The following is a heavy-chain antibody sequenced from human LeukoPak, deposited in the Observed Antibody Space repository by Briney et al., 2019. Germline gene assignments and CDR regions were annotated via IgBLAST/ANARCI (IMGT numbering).Heavy chain of an antibody. D-gene: IGHD2/OR15-2a*01. CDR1: GGSISSYY. V-gene: IGHV4-59*12. CDR3: TRENRPFCPFAY. Sequence: SETLSLTCTVSGGSISSYYWSWIRQPPGKGLEWIGYIYYSGSTNYNPSLKSRVTISVDTPKNQFSLRLTSVTAADTAVYYCTRENRPFCPFAYWGQGVLVTVSS. J-gene: IGHJ4*02. CDR2: IYYSGST.